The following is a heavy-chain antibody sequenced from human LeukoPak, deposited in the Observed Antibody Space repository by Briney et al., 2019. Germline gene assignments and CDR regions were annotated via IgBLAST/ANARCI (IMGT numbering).Heavy chain of an antibody. J-gene: IGHJ5*02. CDR2: IQQGGSHK. V-gene: IGHV3-7*01. CDR3: ASRAIGWYRDANWFDP. D-gene: IGHD6-19*01. Sequence: AGGSLTLSCATSGFTFTSYWMHWVRQVAGKGLEWVASIQQGGSHKYYVDSVKGRFTISRDNAKNSLFLQMNSLRAEDTAVYYCASRAIGWYRDANWFDPWGQGTLVTVSS. CDR1: GFTFTSYW.